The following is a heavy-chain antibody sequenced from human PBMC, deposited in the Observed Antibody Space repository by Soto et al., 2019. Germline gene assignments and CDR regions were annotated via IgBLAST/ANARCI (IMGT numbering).Heavy chain of an antibody. CDR3: ARDDSYYDSSGYYYPAFDI. CDR2: IWYDGSNK. J-gene: IGHJ3*02. Sequence: GGSLRLSCAASGFTFSSYGMHWVRQAPGKGLEWVAVIWYDGSNKYYADSVKGRFTISRDNSKNTLYLQMNSLRAEDTAVYYCARDDSYYDSSGYYYPAFDIWGQGTMVTVSS. D-gene: IGHD3-22*01. CDR1: GFTFSSYG. V-gene: IGHV3-33*01.